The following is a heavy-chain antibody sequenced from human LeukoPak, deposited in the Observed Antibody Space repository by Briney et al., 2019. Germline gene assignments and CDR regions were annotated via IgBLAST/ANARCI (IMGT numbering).Heavy chain of an antibody. Sequence: GGSLRLSCAASGFTFDDYAMHWVRQAPGKGLEWVSGISWNSGSIGYADSVKGRFTISRDNAKNSLYLQMNSLRAEDTALYYCAKVKGELSHWGPRNYFDYWGQGTLVTVSS. J-gene: IGHJ4*02. CDR1: GFTFDDYA. V-gene: IGHV3-9*01. CDR2: ISWNSGSI. D-gene: IGHD3-16*02. CDR3: AKVKGELSHWGPRNYFDY.